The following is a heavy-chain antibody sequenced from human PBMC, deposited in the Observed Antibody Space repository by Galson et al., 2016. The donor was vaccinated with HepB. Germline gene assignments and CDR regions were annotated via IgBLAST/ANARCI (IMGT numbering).Heavy chain of an antibody. V-gene: IGHV3-23*01. CDR3: AKGGKSDY. Sequence: SLRLSCAVSGFLFHNYAMSWVRQPPGKGLDWVSGISAAGEATYYADSVKGRSTISRDNSQKTVSLQIDSLRGDDTAIYYCAKGGKSDYWGQGTKVTVSS. D-gene: IGHD1-26*01. CDR1: GFLFHNYA. CDR2: ISAAGEAT. J-gene: IGHJ4*02.